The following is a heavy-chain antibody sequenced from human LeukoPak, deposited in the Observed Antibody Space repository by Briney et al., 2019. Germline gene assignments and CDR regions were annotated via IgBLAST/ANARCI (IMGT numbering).Heavy chain of an antibody. J-gene: IGHJ4*02. CDR1: GFTFSSYA. CDR3: ARHGADTAMAIYYFDY. Sequence: PGGSLRLSCAASGFTFSSYAMSWVRQPPGKGLEWIGSIYYSGSTYYNPSLKSRVTISVDTSKNQFSLKLSSVTAADTAVYYCARHGADTAMAIYYFDYWGQGTLVTVSS. CDR2: IYYSGST. V-gene: IGHV4-39*01. D-gene: IGHD5-18*01.